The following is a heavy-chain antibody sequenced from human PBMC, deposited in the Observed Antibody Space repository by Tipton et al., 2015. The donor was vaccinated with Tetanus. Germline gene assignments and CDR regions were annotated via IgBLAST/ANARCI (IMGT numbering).Heavy chain of an antibody. J-gene: IGHJ6*02. D-gene: IGHD3-10*01. CDR1: GYSFTSYW. CDR2: IDPSDSYT. Sequence: QLVQSGAEVKKPGESLRISCKGSGYSFTSYWISCVRQMPGKGLEWMGRIDPSDSYTNYSPSFQGHVTISDDKSISTAYLQWSSRKAWDTAMDYCARRRVRGGSNYYGMDVWGQGTTVTVSS. CDR3: ARRRVRGGSNYYGMDV. V-gene: IGHV5-10-1*01.